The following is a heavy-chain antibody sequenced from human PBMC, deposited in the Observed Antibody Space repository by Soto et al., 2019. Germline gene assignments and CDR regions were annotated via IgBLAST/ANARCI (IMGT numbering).Heavy chain of an antibody. Sequence: SVKVSCKASGGTFSSYAISWVRQAPGQGLEWMGGIIPIFGTANYAQKFQGRVTITADKSTSTAYMELSSLRSEDTAVYYCASYYYDSSGTILGTTSYYYYGMDVWGQGTTVTVSS. J-gene: IGHJ6*02. CDR2: IIPIFGTA. CDR1: GGTFSSYA. CDR3: ASYYYDSSGTILGTTSYYYYGMDV. V-gene: IGHV1-69*06. D-gene: IGHD3-22*01.